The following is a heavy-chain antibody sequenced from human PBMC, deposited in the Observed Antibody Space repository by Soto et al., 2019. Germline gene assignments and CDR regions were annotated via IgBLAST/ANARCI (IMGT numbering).Heavy chain of an antibody. J-gene: IGHJ4*02. D-gene: IGHD4-17*01. Sequence: ETLSLTCTVSGGSISSYYWSWIRQPPGKGLEWLAHIFSNDEKSYNTSLKSRLTISKDTSKSQVVLTMTNMDPVDTATYYCARIQDDYGDYTTDYWGQGTLVTVSS. CDR3: ARIQDDYGDYTTDY. V-gene: IGHV2-26*01. CDR2: IFSNDEK. CDR1: GGSISSYYW.